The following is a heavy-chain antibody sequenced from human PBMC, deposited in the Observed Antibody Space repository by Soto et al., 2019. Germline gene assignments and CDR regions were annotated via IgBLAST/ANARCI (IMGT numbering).Heavy chain of an antibody. CDR2: FIPIFGST. CDR3: AHDTSGYYFYPCDN. CDR1: GGSIKNFA. Sequence: QVQLVQSGAEVKRPGSSLKVSCKASGGSIKNFAISWVRQAPGQGPEWMGGFIPIFGSTYYAQKFQGRVTITADESTSTLNMELRALTSEATAVYYCAHDTSGYYFYPCDNWGQGTLVTVS. V-gene: IGHV1-69*01. D-gene: IGHD3-22*01. J-gene: IGHJ4*02.